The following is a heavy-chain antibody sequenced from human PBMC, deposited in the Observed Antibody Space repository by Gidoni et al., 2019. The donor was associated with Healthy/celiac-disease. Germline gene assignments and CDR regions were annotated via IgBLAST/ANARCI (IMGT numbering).Heavy chain of an antibody. Sequence: QVQLVQSVSEVTKPGASVNVSCKASGYTFTDYYMHWVRQAPGQGLEWMGWINPNSGGTNYAQKFQGRVTMTRDTSISTAYMELSRLRADDTAIYYCARDQGQWLPLAGYWGQGTLVTVSS. D-gene: IGHD6-19*01. J-gene: IGHJ4*02. CDR3: ARDQGQWLPLAGY. CDR2: INPNSGGT. V-gene: IGHV1-2*02. CDR1: GYTFTDYY.